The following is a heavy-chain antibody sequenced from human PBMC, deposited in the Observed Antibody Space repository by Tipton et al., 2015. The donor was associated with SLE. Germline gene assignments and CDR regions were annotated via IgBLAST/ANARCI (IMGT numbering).Heavy chain of an antibody. J-gene: IGHJ4*02. D-gene: IGHD1/OR15-1a*01. V-gene: IGHV1-2*02. CDR2: INPHSGDT. CDR3: GRLSSGGMNWYRVFDH. CDR1: GYTFTEHY. Sequence: QVQLVQSGAEVRKPGASVKVSCQASGYTFTEHYLHWVRQAPGQGFEWMGWINPHSGDTNYAQKFQGRVTLTWDTSISTVYMELNSLRSGDTGVFYWGRLSSGGMNWYRVFDHWGRGALVTASS.